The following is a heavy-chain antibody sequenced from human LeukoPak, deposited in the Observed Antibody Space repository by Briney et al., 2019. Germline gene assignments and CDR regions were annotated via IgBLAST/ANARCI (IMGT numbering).Heavy chain of an antibody. Sequence: SETLSLTCTVSGGSISSYFWSWIRQPPGKGLEWIGYIYYSGSTNYNPSLKSRVTISVDTSKNQFSLKLSPVTAADTAVYYCARLTMVRGVPWFDYWGQGTLVTVSS. CDR2: IYYSGST. CDR1: GGSISSYF. V-gene: IGHV4-59*01. CDR3: ARLTMVRGVPWFDY. D-gene: IGHD3-10*01. J-gene: IGHJ4*02.